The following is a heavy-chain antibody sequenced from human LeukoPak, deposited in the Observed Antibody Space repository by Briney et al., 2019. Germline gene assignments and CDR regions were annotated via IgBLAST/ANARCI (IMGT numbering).Heavy chain of an antibody. V-gene: IGHV5-51*01. D-gene: IGHD3-9*01. CDR3: ARQSYDILTGYSEGAFDN. J-gene: IGHJ4*02. CDR1: GYSFTSYW. CDR2: IYPGDSDT. Sequence: GESLKISCKTSGYSFTSYWIGWVRQMPGKGLEWMGIIYPGDSDTRYSPSFQGQVTISADRSISTAYLQWSSLKASDTAMYYCARQSYDILTGYSEGAFDNWGQGTLVTVSS.